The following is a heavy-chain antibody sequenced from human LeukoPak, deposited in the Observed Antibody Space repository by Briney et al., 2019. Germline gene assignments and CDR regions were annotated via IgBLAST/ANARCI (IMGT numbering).Heavy chain of an antibody. CDR3: TRAAYDSGGYTANHDF. V-gene: IGHV3-53*01. D-gene: IGHD3-22*01. CDR1: GFSVSTSY. J-gene: IGHJ4*02. CDR2: LYDSGDT. Sequence: GGSLRLSCAASGFSVSTSYMSWVRQAPGKGLEYVSVLYDSGDTYYAESVKGRFTISRDNSKNTVYLQMNSLRVEDTAVYYCTRAAYDSGGYTANHDFWGQGTLVTVSS.